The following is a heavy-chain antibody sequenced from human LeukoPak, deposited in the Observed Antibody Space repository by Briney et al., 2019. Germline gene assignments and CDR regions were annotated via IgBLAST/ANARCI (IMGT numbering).Heavy chain of an antibody. V-gene: IGHV1-3*01. CDR2: INAGNGNT. J-gene: IGHJ4*02. CDR1: GYTFTSYA. D-gene: IGHD3-10*01. CDR3: ARAIRWRGDHYDY. Sequence: ASVKVSCKASGYTFTSYAMHWVRQAPGQGLEWMGWINAGNGNTKYSQKFQGRVTITRDTSASTAYMELSSLRSEDTAVYYCARAIRWRGDHYDYWGQGTLVTVSS.